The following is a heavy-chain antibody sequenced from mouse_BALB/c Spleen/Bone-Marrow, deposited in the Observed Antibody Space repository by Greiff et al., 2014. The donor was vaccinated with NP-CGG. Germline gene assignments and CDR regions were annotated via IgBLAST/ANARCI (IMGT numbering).Heavy chain of an antibody. CDR3: ALLLRYYAMDY. CDR2: IDPANGNT. J-gene: IGHJ4*01. CDR1: GFNSKDTY. D-gene: IGHD1-1*01. V-gene: IGHV14-3*02. Sequence: VQLKESGAELVKPGASVKLSCAASGFNSKDTYMHWGKQRPEQGLEWIGRIDPANGNTKYDPKFQGKATITADTSSNTAYLQLSSLTSEDTAVYYCALLLRYYAMDYWGQGTSVTVSS.